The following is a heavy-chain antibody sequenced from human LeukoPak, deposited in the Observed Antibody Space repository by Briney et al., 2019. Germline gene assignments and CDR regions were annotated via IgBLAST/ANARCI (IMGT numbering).Heavy chain of an antibody. Sequence: PGGSLRLSCAASGFTFSSYAMSWVRQAPGKGLEWVSAITNNGGTTYYADSVKGRFTISRDNSKNTLYLQMNSLRAEDTAVYYCAKDPPHVSWLFDYWGQGTLVTVSS. CDR1: GFTFSSYA. D-gene: IGHD3-16*01. CDR3: AKDPPHVSWLFDY. V-gene: IGHV3-23*01. J-gene: IGHJ4*02. CDR2: ITNNGGTT.